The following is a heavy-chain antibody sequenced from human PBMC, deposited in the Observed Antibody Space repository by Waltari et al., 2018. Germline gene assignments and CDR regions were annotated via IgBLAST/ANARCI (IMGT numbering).Heavy chain of an antibody. CDR1: GGSFSGYY. Sequence: QVQLQQWGAGLLKPSETLSLTCAVYGGSFSGYYWSWIRQPPGKGLEWIGEINHSGSTNYNPSLKSRVTISVGTSKNQFSLKLSSVTAADTAVYYCARLDCSSTSCYRDDAFDIWGQGTMVTVSS. D-gene: IGHD2-2*01. J-gene: IGHJ3*02. V-gene: IGHV4-34*01. CDR3: ARLDCSSTSCYRDDAFDI. CDR2: INHSGST.